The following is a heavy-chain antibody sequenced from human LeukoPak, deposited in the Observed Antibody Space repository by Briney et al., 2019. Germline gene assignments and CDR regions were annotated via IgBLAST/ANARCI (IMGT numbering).Heavy chain of an antibody. V-gene: IGHV3-33*01. CDR1: GFTFSSYG. Sequence: GGSLRLSCAASGFTFSSYGMHWVRQAPGKGLEWVAVIRYDGSNKYYADSVKGRFTISRDNSKNTLYLQMNSLRAEDTAVYYCARDRTIAVAGIFDYWGQGTLVTVSS. CDR3: ARDRTIAVAGIFDY. CDR2: IRYDGSNK. D-gene: IGHD6-19*01. J-gene: IGHJ4*02.